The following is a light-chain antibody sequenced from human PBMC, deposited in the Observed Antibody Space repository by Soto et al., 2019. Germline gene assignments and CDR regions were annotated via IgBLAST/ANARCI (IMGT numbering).Light chain of an antibody. CDR2: SAS. V-gene: IGKV1-27*01. J-gene: IGKJ5*01. CDR3: QKFNTAPLT. Sequence: DIQMTQSPSSLSASVGDRVTITCRASQDISVYLAWYQQKPRKVPKLLIYSASTLQSGVPSRFSGSGSGTDFTLTISSLQHEDVATYFCQKFNTAPLTFGQGTQLEIK. CDR1: QDISVY.